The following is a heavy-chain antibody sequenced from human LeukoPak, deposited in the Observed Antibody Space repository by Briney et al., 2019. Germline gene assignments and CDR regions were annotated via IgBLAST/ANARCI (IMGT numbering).Heavy chain of an antibody. J-gene: IGHJ4*02. V-gene: IGHV3-21*01. D-gene: IGHD2-8*01. CDR1: GFTFSSYS. CDR2: ISSSSSYI. CDR3: ASDSRMVYV. Sequence: GGSLRLSCAASGFTFSSYSMNWVRQAPGKGLEWVSSISSSSSYIYYADSVKGRFTISRDNAKSSLYLQMNSLRAEDTAVYYCASDSRMVYVWGQGTLVTVSS.